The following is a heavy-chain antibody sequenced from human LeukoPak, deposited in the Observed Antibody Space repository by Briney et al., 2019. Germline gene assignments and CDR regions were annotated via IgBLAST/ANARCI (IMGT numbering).Heavy chain of an antibody. CDR3: AREPPPDYDSSGD. J-gene: IGHJ1*01. V-gene: IGHV3-11*01. Sequence: GGSLRLSCAASGFTFSDYYMSWIRLAPGKGLEWVSYISSSGSTIYYADSVKGRFTISRDNAKNSLYLQMNSLRAEDTAVYYCAREPPPDYDSSGDWGQGTLVTVSS. D-gene: IGHD3-22*01. CDR1: GFTFSDYY. CDR2: ISSSGSTI.